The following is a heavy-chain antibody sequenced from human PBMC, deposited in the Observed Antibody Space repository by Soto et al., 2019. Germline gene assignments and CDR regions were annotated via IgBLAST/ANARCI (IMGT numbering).Heavy chain of an antibody. CDR1: GFTFSSYG. J-gene: IGHJ6*02. V-gene: IGHV3-30*03. CDR3: ATDWCSSTGCYESLFSGMDV. D-gene: IGHD2-2*01. CDR2: ILYDGSDK. Sequence: QVQLVESGGGVVQPGRSLRLSCAASGFTFSSYGMHWVRQAPGKGLEWVAVILYDGSDKYYADSVKGRFTISRDNSKNALYLQMSSLRAEDTAVYYCATDWCSSTGCYESLFSGMDVWGQGTTVTVSS.